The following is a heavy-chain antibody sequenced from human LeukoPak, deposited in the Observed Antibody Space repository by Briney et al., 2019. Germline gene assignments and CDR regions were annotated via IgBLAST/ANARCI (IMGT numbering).Heavy chain of an antibody. V-gene: IGHV4-59*08. CDR2: IYYSGST. D-gene: IGHD2-2*01. CDR3: ARSFSRRPPYAFDI. J-gene: IGHJ3*02. CDR1: GGSISSYY. Sequence: SETLSLTCTVSGGSISSYYWSWIRQPPGKGLQWIGYIYYSGSTYYNPSLKSRVTISVDTSKNQFSLKLSSVTAADTAVYYCARSFSRRPPYAFDIWGQGTMVTVSS.